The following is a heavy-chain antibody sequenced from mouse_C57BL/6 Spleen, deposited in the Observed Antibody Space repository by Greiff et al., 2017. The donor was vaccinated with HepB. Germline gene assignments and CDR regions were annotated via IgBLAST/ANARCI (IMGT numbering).Heavy chain of an antibody. J-gene: IGHJ2*01. V-gene: IGHV5-4*03. Sequence: EVRLVESGGGLVKPGGSLKLSCAASGFTFSSYAMSWVRQTPEKRLEWVATISDGGSYTYYPDNVKGRFTISRDNAKNNMYLQMSHLKSEDTAMYDCARALGRGVFDYWGQGTTLTVSS. CDR1: GFTFSSYA. CDR3: ARALGRGVFDY. CDR2: ISDGGSYT.